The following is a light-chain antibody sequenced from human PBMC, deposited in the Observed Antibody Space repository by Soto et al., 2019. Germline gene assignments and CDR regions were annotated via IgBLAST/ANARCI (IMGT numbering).Light chain of an antibody. CDR1: QSVSSSF. Sequence: EIVLTQSPGTLSLSPGERATLSCRASQSVSSSFLAWYQQKPGQAPRLLIYGASSRATGIPDRFSGSGSGKDFTLTISRLEPEDFAVYYCQQYVTSPWAFGQGTKVAIE. V-gene: IGKV3-20*01. J-gene: IGKJ1*01. CDR2: GAS. CDR3: QQYVTSPWA.